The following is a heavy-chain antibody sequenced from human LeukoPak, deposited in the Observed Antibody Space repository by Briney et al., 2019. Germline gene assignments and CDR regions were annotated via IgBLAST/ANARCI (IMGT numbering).Heavy chain of an antibody. CDR1: GFTFSTYW. Sequence: GGSLRLSCAASGFTFSTYWMTWVRQAPGKGLEWVANIKKDGSEKYYVVSVKGRFTISRDNAKNSLYLQMNSLRVEDTAVYYCAIDRRYWGQGTLVTVSS. CDR2: IKKDGSEK. J-gene: IGHJ4*02. CDR3: AIDRRY. V-gene: IGHV3-7*01.